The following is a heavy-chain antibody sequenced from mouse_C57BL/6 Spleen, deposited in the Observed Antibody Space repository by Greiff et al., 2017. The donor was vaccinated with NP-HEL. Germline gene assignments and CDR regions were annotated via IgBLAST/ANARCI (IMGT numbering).Heavy chain of an antibody. CDR1: GFTFSNYW. CDR2: IRLKSDNYAT. J-gene: IGHJ1*03. V-gene: IGHV6-3*01. CDR3: TRPYDYAWYFDV. Sequence: EVKLVESGGGLVQPGGSMKLSCVASGFTFSNYWMNWVRQSPEKGLEWVAQIRLKSDNYATHYAESVKGRFTISRDDSKSSVYLQMNNLRAEDTGIYYCTRPYDYAWYFDVWGTGTTVTVSS. D-gene: IGHD2-4*01.